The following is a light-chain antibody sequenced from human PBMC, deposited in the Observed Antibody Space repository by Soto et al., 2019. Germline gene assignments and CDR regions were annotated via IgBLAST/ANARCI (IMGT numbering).Light chain of an antibody. J-gene: IGLJ1*01. V-gene: IGLV2-14*01. CDR2: EVT. CDR1: SSDVGGYNY. Sequence: QSALTQHASVSGSPGQSITISCTGTSSDVGGYNYVCWYKQHPGKAPQLMIYEVTNRPSGVSDRFSGSKSGNTASLTISGLQAEDEADYYCSSYTSSSTLYVFGTGTKLTVL. CDR3: SSYTSSSTLYV.